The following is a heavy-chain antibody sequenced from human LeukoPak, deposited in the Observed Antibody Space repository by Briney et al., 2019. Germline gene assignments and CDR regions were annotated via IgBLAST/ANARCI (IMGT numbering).Heavy chain of an antibody. D-gene: IGHD5-24*01. CDR1: GFTFDDYA. CDR3: ARDLTANWSFDY. V-gene: IGHV3-9*01. J-gene: IGHJ4*02. CDR2: ISWNSGSI. Sequence: GGSLRLSCAASGFTFDDYAMHWVRQAPGKGLEWVSGISWNSGSIGYADSVKGRFTISRDNAKNSLYLQMNSLRTEDTAVYYCARDLTANWSFDYCGQGTLVTVSS.